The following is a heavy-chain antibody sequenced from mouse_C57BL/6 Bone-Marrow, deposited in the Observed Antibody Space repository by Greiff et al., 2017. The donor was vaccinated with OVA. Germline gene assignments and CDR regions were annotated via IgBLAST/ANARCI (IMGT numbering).Heavy chain of an antibody. Sequence: EVMLVESEGGLVQPGSSMKLSCTASGFTFSDYYMAWVRQVPEKGLEWVANINYDGSSTYYLDSLKSRFIISRDNAKNILYLQVSSLKTEDTATYYCARAGDGNYGWYFDVWGTGTTVTVSS. CDR1: GFTFSDYY. CDR2: INYDGSST. V-gene: IGHV5-16*01. J-gene: IGHJ1*03. D-gene: IGHD2-1*01. CDR3: ARAGDGNYGWYFDV.